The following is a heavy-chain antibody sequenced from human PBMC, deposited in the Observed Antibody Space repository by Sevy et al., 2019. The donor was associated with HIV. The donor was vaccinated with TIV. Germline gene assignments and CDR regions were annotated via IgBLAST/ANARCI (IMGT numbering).Heavy chain of an antibody. V-gene: IGHV3-30*18. D-gene: IGHD6-19*01. CDR1: GFTFSDYG. Sequence: GGSLRLSCAASGFTFSDYGMHWVRQAPGKELEWVAVISHSGGTTFYADSVRGRFTISRDNSKNTLYLHMSSHRVEDTAIYYCAKEFLRYTSGWYFDCWGQGTLVTVSS. CDR2: ISHSGGTT. J-gene: IGHJ4*02. CDR3: AKEFLRYTSGWYFDC.